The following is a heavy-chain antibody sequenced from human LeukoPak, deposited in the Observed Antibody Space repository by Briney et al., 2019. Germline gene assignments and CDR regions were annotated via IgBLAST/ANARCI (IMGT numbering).Heavy chain of an antibody. D-gene: IGHD3-10*01. J-gene: IGHJ4*02. CDR3: ARAYGSGSYVVYFDY. CDR1: GFTFSSYW. V-gene: IGHV3-74*01. CDR2: INSDGSSI. Sequence: GGSLRLSCAASGFTFSSYWMHWVRQAPGKGLVWVSGINSDGSSINYADSVKGRFSISRDNAKNTLYLQMNSLRAEDTALYYCARAYGSGSYVVYFDYWGQGSLVTVSS.